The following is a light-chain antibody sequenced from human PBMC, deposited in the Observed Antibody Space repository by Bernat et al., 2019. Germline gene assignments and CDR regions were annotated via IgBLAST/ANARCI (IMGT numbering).Light chain of an antibody. Sequence: EIVLTQSPGTLSLSPGERATLSCRASQSVSSSYLAWYQQKPGQAPRLLIYGASSRATGIPDRFSGSGSGTDFTLTISRLEPEDFAVYYCQQYGSSPWTFGQGTKEESK. CDR1: QSVSSSY. J-gene: IGKJ1*01. CDR3: QQYGSSPWT. V-gene: IGKV3-20*01. CDR2: GAS.